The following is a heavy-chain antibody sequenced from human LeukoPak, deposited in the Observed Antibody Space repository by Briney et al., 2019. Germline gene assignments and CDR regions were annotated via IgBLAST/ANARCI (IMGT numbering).Heavy chain of an antibody. Sequence: SVKVSCKASGGTFSSYAISWVRQAPGQGLEWMGRIIPIFGTANYAQKFQGRVTITTDESTSTAYMELSSLRSEDTAAYYCARDGRSTYVDYWGQGTLVTVSS. V-gene: IGHV1-69*05. CDR2: IIPIFGTA. J-gene: IGHJ4*02. CDR1: GGTFSSYA. CDR3: ARDGRSTYVDY. D-gene: IGHD2-2*01.